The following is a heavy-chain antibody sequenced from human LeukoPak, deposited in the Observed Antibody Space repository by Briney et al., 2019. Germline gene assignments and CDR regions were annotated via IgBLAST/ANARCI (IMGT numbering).Heavy chain of an antibody. J-gene: IGHJ5*02. V-gene: IGHV4-59*01. D-gene: IGHD2-2*01. Sequence: SETLSLTCTVSGDSISDDYWSWIRQPPGKGLEWIGYIYYSGRTTYNPSLKSRGTISIDTSKSQFSLTLTSVTAADTAVYYCARVAYGSSWFDPWGQGTLVIVSS. CDR2: IYYSGRT. CDR3: ARVAYGSSWFDP. CDR1: GDSISDDY.